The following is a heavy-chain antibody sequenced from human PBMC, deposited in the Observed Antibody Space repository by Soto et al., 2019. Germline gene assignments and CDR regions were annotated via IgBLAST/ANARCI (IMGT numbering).Heavy chain of an antibody. J-gene: IGHJ4*02. CDR1: GGTFSSYT. CDR2: IIPILGIA. Sequence: QVQLVQSGAEVKKPGSSVKVSCKASGGTFSSYTISWVRQAPGQGLEWMGRIIPILGIANYAQKFQGRVTITADKSTGEAYMELSSLGSEDTAVYYCADACGDSTEFYYWGQGTLVTASS. V-gene: IGHV1-69*02. CDR3: ADACGDSTEFYY. D-gene: IGHD2-21*02.